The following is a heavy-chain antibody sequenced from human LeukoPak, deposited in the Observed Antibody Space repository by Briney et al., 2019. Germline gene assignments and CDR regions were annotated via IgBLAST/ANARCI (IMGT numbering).Heavy chain of an antibody. CDR2: IYYSGST. CDR1: GGSISSSSYY. Sequence: SETLSLTCTVSGGSISSSSYYWGWIRQPPGKGLEWIGSIYYSGSTYYNPSLKSRVTISVDTSKNQFSLKLSSVTAADTAVYYCARVPVTMVRGPRFPFDYWGQGTLVTVSS. J-gene: IGHJ4*02. V-gene: IGHV4-39*07. CDR3: ARVPVTMVRGPRFPFDY. D-gene: IGHD3-10*01.